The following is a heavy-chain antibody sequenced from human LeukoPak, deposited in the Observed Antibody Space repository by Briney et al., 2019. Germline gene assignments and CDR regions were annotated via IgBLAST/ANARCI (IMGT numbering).Heavy chain of an antibody. Sequence: GGSLRLSCAASGFTFNNYSMNWVRQAPGKGLEWVGNIRQDGGEKSHGDSLRGRFTISRDNAKNTLYLQMDGLRAEDTAIYYCARITGNFGTYRYDYWGQGSLVTVSS. J-gene: IGHJ4*02. CDR3: ARITGNFGTYRYDY. V-gene: IGHV3-7*01. CDR1: GFTFNNYS. D-gene: IGHD3-16*02. CDR2: IRQDGGEK.